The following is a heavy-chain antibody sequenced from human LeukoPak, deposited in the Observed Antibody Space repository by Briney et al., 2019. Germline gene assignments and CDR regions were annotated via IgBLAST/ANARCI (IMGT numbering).Heavy chain of an antibody. Sequence: SETLSLTCTVSGGSISSSSYYWGWIRQPPGKGLEWIGSIYYSGSTYYNPSLRSRVSISVDTSKNQFSLKLSSVTAADTAVYYCARCSSTSCSDFDYWGQGTLVTVSS. CDR2: IYYSGST. CDR3: ARCSSTSCSDFDY. J-gene: IGHJ4*02. V-gene: IGHV4-39*07. D-gene: IGHD2-2*01. CDR1: GGSISSSSYY.